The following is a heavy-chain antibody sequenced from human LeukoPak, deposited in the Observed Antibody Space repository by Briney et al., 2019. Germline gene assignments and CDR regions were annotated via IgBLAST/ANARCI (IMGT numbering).Heavy chain of an antibody. CDR2: ISGYSGST. Sequence: GASVKVSCKTSGYTFATYSINWVRQAPRQGLEWMGWISGYSGSTNYAQKLQGRVTMTTDTSTTTAYMELRSLKSDDTAVYYCARGHSSGRDYYFDTWGQGTLVTVSS. CDR1: GYTFATYS. D-gene: IGHD6-19*01. V-gene: IGHV1-18*01. CDR3: ARGHSSGRDYYFDT. J-gene: IGHJ4*02.